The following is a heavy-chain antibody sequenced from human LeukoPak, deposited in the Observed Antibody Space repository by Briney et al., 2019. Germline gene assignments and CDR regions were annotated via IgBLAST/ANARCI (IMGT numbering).Heavy chain of an antibody. Sequence: GGSLRLSCAASGFTFSDHYMDWVRQAPGKGLEWLGRSRNKGNSYSTAYAASVRGRFTISRDNSKNTLYLQMNSLRAEDTAVYYCAKFPATRSAMIVVVRGYFDYWGQGTLVTVSS. CDR2: SRNKGNSYST. V-gene: IGHV3-72*01. CDR3: AKFPATRSAMIVVVRGYFDY. D-gene: IGHD3-22*01. J-gene: IGHJ4*02. CDR1: GFTFSDHY.